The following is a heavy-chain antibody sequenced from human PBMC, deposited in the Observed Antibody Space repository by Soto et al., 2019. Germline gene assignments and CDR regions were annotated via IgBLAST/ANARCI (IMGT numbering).Heavy chain of an antibody. CDR1: GFTFRSFT. V-gene: IGHV3-21*01. CDR3: TRDASRDSSARGWFDP. J-gene: IGHJ5*02. CDR2: ISSNSAYI. D-gene: IGHD6-13*01. Sequence: LRLSCAASGFTFRSFTMNWVRQAPGKGLEWVSTISSNSAYIYYTDALRGGFTISRDNAKNSLHLQMNSLRAEDTAVYYCTRDASRDSSARGWFDPWGPGTLVTVSS.